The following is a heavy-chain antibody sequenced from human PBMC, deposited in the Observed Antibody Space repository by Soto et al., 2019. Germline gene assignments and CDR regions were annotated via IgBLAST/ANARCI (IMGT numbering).Heavy chain of an antibody. J-gene: IGHJ4*01. CDR2: VDPNGGGS. CDR3: ATWVDYGDFEGFDF. V-gene: IGHV1-2*04. D-gene: IGHD4-17*01. Sequence: ASVKVSCKTSGYSFTDYKLHWVRQAPGQGLEWMGWVDPNGGGSNSAQKFQGSVTMTWDTSITTVYLDLTRLTTNDTATYFCATWVDYGDFEGFDFWGQ. CDR1: GYSFTDYK.